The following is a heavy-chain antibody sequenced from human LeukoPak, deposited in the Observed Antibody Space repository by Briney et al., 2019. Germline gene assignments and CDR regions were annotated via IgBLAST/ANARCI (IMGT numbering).Heavy chain of an antibody. CDR1: GFTFSSYA. CDR3: AKVPTYYYDSRGEYYFDC. J-gene: IGHJ4*02. V-gene: IGHV3-23*01. CDR2: ISGSGDNT. Sequence: GGSLRLSCAASGFTFSSYAMRSVRQAPGKGLEWVSAISGSGDNTYYADSVKGRFTISRDNSKNTLYLQMNSLRAEDTAVYYCAKVPTYYYDSRGEYYFDCWGQGTLVTVSS. D-gene: IGHD3-22*01.